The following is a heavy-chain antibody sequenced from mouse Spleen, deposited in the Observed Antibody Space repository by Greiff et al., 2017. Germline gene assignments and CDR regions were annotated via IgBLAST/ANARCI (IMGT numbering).Heavy chain of an antibody. V-gene: IGHV1-69*02. J-gene: IGHJ2*01. D-gene: IGHD2-1*01. CDR1: GYTFTSYW. CDR3: ARDGKNYFDY. Sequence: QVQLQQHGAELVKPGASVKLSCKASGYTFTSYWMHWVKQRPGQGLEWIGEIDPSDSYTNYNQKFKGKATLTVDKSSSTAYMQLSSLTSEDSAVYYCARDGKNYFDYWGQGTTLTVSS. CDR2: IDPSDSYT.